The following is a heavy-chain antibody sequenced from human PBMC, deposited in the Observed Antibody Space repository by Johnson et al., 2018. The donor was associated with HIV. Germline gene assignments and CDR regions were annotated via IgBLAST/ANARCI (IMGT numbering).Heavy chain of an antibody. CDR2: ISYDGSTK. CDR1: GFTFSSYG. J-gene: IGHJ3*02. CDR3: TTGAFHAYDM. Sequence: VQLVESGGGVVQPGRSLRLSCAASGFTFSSYGMHWVRQAPGKGLEWVAVISYDGSTKYSADSVKGRFTISRDNSKNTLYLQMNSLSAEDTAVYYCTTGAFHAYDMWGQGTMVTVSS. V-gene: IGHV3-30*03. D-gene: IGHD1-1*01.